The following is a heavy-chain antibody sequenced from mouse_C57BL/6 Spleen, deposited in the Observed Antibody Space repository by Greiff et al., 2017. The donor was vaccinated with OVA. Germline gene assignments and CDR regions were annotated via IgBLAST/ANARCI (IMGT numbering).Heavy chain of an antibody. CDR3: ARLRRLYYFDY. D-gene: IGHD1-2*01. J-gene: IGHJ2*01. CDR2: IYWDDDK. Sequence: QVTLKVSGPGILQPSQSLSLSCSFSGYSLSTSGMGVCWLRHPSGQGLMWLAHIYWDDDKRNNPSLKSLPTISKDTSRNQVFLKITSVDTADTATYCWARLRRLYYFDYWGQGTTLTVSS. CDR1: GYSLSTSGMG. V-gene: IGHV8-12*01.